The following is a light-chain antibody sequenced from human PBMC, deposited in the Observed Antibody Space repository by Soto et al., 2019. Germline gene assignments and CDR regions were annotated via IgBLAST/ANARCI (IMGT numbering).Light chain of an antibody. CDR1: QSVFYRSYNKNY. Sequence: DIVMTQSPEYLAVSLGERATINCKSSQSVFYRSYNKNYLAWYQKKPGQPPKVLIYWASTRESGVPDRFSGSGSETDFTLTISSLQAEDVAVYFCQQYYTTLLTFGGGTKVDIK. J-gene: IGKJ4*01. V-gene: IGKV4-1*01. CDR2: WAS. CDR3: QQYYTTLLT.